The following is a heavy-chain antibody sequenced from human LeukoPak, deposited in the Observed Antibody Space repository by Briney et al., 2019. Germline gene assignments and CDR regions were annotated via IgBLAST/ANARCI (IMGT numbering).Heavy chain of an antibody. J-gene: IGHJ4*02. D-gene: IGHD3-10*01. CDR1: GYTFTGYY. CDR2: INPSSGGT. Sequence: ASVKVSCKVSGYTFTGYYLHWLRQAPGQGLEWMGRINPSSGGTNYAQKFQGRVTMTRDTSINTAYMDLSSLRSDDTAVYYCARGPSGSDYWGQGTLVTASS. V-gene: IGHV1-2*06. CDR3: ARGPSGSDY.